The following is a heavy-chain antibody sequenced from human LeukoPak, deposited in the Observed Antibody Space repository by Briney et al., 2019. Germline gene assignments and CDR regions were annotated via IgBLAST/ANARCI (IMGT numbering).Heavy chain of an antibody. V-gene: IGHV4-4*07. D-gene: IGHD6-13*01. CDR3: ARALTGYSSSLDAFDI. Sequence: SETLSLTCTVSGGSISSYYWSWIRQPAGKGLEGIGRIYTSGSTNYNPSLKSRVTMSVDTSKNQFSLKLSSVTAADTAVYYCARALTGYSSSLDAFDIWGQGTMVTVSS. CDR1: GGSISSYY. J-gene: IGHJ3*02. CDR2: IYTSGST.